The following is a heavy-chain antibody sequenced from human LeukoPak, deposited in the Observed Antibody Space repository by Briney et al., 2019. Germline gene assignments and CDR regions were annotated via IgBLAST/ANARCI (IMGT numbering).Heavy chain of an antibody. CDR2: IYYTGST. V-gene: IGHV4-59*01. Sequence: SETLSLTCTVSGGSISSYYWSWIRQPPGKGLEWIGYIYYTGSTNYNPSLKSRVTISVDTSKNQFSLKLSSVTAADTAVYYCARGGGYSYGTRDWFDPWGQGTLVTVSS. D-gene: IGHD5-18*01. CDR1: GGSISSYY. J-gene: IGHJ5*02. CDR3: ARGGGYSYGTRDWFDP.